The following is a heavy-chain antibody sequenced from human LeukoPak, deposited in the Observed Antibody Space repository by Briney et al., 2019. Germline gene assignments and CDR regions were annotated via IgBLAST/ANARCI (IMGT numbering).Heavy chain of an antibody. CDR2: IYYSGST. Sequence: SETLSLTCTVSGGSISSYYWSWIRQPPGKGLEWIGYIYYSGSTNYNPSLKSRVTISVDTSKNQVSLGLSSVTAADTAVYYCARGSLPGYYFDYWGQGTLVTVSS. J-gene: IGHJ4*02. CDR3: ARGSLPGYYFDY. V-gene: IGHV4-59*12. D-gene: IGHD1-14*01. CDR1: GGSISSYY.